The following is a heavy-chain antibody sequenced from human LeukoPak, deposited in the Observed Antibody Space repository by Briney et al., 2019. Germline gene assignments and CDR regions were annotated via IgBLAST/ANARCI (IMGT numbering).Heavy chain of an antibody. CDR2: IHYSGSS. CDR3: ALAPNSNWFDF. D-gene: IGHD2-8*01. J-gene: IGHJ5*01. Sequence: SETLSLTCTVSGGSIRSYYWSWIRQSPGKGLEWIGNIHYSGSSVYNPSLKSRGTISIDTSRRQFFLKLNSVTAADTAVYFCALAPNSNWFDFWGPGTLVTVSS. V-gene: IGHV4-59*03. CDR1: GGSIRSYY.